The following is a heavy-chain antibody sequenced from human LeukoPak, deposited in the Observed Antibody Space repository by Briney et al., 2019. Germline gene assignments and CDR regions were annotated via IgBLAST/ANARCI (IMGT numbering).Heavy chain of an antibody. Sequence: SETQSLTCAVYGGSFSGYYWSWIRQPPGKGLEWIGEINHSGSTNYNPSLKSRVTISVDTSKNQFSLKLSSVTAADTAVYYCARALTYYYDSSGYYPPLNDYWGQGTLVTVSS. V-gene: IGHV4-34*01. CDR2: INHSGST. J-gene: IGHJ4*02. D-gene: IGHD3-22*01. CDR3: ARALTYYYDSSGYYPPLNDY. CDR1: GGSFSGYY.